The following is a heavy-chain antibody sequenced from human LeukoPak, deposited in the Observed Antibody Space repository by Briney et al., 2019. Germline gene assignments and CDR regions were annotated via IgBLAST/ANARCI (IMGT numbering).Heavy chain of an antibody. CDR1: GYTFTSYG. D-gene: IGHD6-13*01. J-gene: IGHJ4*02. V-gene: IGHV1-18*01. Sequence: ASVKVSCKASGYTFTSYGISWVRQAPGQGLEWMGWISAYNGNTNYAQKLQGRVTMTTDTSTSTAYMELRSLRSDDTAVYYCARDRSGVDSSSPRDFDYWAREPWSPSPQ. CDR3: ARDRSGVDSSSPRDFDY. CDR2: ISAYNGNT.